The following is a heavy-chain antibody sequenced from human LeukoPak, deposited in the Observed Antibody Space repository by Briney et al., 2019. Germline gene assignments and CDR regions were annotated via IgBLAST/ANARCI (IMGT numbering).Heavy chain of an antibody. V-gene: IGHV1-18*01. J-gene: IGHJ6*02. D-gene: IGHD3-22*01. CDR3: ARGHYYDSYYYYGMDV. CDR1: GYTFTSYG. Sequence: ASVKVSCKASGYTFTSYGISWVRQAPGQGLEWMGWISAYNGNTNYAQKLQGRVTMTTDTSTSTAYMELSSLRSEDTAVYYCARGHYYDSYYYYGMDVWGQGTTVTVSS. CDR2: ISAYNGNT.